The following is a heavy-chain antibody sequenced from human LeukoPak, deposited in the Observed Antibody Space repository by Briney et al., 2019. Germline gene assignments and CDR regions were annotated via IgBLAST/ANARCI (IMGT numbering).Heavy chain of an antibody. D-gene: IGHD6-19*01. CDR1: GFTFSTYA. J-gene: IGHJ6*02. CDR3: AKGQVGWYYITITD. CDR2: ISGSGDST. Sequence: GGSLLLSCAASGFTFSTYAMSWVRQAPGKGLEWVSAISGSGDSTYYADSVKGRFTISRDNSKNTLYLQMNSLRAEDTAVYYCAKGQVGWYYITITDWGQGTTVTVSS. V-gene: IGHV3-23*01.